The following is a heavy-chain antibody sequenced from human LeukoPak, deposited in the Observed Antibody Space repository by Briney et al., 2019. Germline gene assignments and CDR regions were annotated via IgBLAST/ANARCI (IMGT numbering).Heavy chain of an antibody. J-gene: IGHJ6*03. CDR2: ISYDGSNK. CDR3: AKGMYCSSTSCSHYYYYYMDV. Sequence: GGSLRLSCAASGFTFCSYGMHWVRRAPGKGLEWVAVISYDGSNKYYADSVKGRFTISRDNSKNTLYLQMNSLRAEDTAVYYCAKGMYCSSTSCSHYYYYYMDVWGKGTTVTVSS. V-gene: IGHV3-30*18. D-gene: IGHD2-2*01. CDR1: GFTFCSYG.